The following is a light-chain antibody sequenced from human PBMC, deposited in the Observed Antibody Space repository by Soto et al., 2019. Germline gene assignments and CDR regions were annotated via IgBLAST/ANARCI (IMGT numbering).Light chain of an antibody. CDR2: AES. CDR3: QQCNGYSRT. J-gene: IGKJ1*01. CDR1: QSISNY. Sequence: DIHITHSPSSLSSSVLDIFSITCLASQSISNYLNWYQQKPGKAPRVLIYAESSLESGVPSRFSGSGSGTEFTLTISSLQPDDFATYYCQQCNGYSRTFGQGTKVDIK. V-gene: IGKV1-5*01.